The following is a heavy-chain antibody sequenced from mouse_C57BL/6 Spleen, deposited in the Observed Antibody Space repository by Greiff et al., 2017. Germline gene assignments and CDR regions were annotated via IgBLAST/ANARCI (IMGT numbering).Heavy chain of an antibody. J-gene: IGHJ2*01. CDR3: ARWRSSLDY. D-gene: IGHD1-3*01. V-gene: IGHV7-3*01. CDR1: GFTFTDYY. CDR2: IRNKANGYTT. Sequence: EVHLVESGGGLVQPGGSLSLSCAASGFTFTDYYMSWVRQPPGKALEWLGFIRNKANGYTTEYSASVKGRFTISRDNSQSILYLQMNALRAEDSATYYCARWRSSLDYWGQGTTRTVSS.